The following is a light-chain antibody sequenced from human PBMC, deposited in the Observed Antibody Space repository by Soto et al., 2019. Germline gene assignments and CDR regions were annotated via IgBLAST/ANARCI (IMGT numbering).Light chain of an antibody. CDR3: QQYGNSPWT. CDR2: GAS. Sequence: EIVLTQSPDTVSLSPGERASLSCKTSQSVSTSYLAWFQQKPGQAPRLLIHGASNRASGIPDRFSGSGSGTDFTLTISSREPEDSAMYYCQQYGNSPWTFGQGTKVEIK. V-gene: IGKV3-20*01. J-gene: IGKJ1*01. CDR1: QSVSTSY.